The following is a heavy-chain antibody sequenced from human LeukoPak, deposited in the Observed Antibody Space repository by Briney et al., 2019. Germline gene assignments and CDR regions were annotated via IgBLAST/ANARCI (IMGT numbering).Heavy chain of an antibody. CDR2: ISYDGSNK. CDR3: ARARITMIVAV. V-gene: IGHV3-30*03. D-gene: IGHD3-22*01. J-gene: IGHJ4*02. Sequence: GGSLRLSCAASGFTFSSYGMHWVRQAPGKGLEWVAVISYDGSNKYYADSVKGRFTISRDNAKNSLYLQMNSLRAEDTAVYYCARARITMIVAVWGQGTLVTVSS. CDR1: GFTFSSYG.